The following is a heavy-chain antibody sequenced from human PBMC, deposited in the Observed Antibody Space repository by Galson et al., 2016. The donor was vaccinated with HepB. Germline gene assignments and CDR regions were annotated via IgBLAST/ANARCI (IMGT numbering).Heavy chain of an antibody. V-gene: IGHV4-34*01. CDR1: GGSFSDYF. CDR2: INHSGST. Sequence: SETLSLTCAVYGGSFSDYFWTWIRQSPGKRLEWIGEINHSGSTNYNPNYNPSLKSRVTISVDTSKNQFSLNLSSVTAADTAVYYCARKKYGGYHYWGQGTLVTVSS. D-gene: IGHD5-12*01. CDR3: ARKKYGGYHY. J-gene: IGHJ4*02.